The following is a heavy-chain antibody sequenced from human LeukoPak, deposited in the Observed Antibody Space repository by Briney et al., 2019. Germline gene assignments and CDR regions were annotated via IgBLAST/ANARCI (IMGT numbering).Heavy chain of an antibody. CDR3: ARDGAGGSCYGDY. CDR2: ISSSSSTI. CDR1: GFTFSSYR. Sequence: GGSLRLSCAASGFTFSSYRMNWVRQAPGKGLEWVSYISSSSSTIYYADSVKGRFTISRDNAKNSLYLQMNSLRAEDTAVYYCARDGAGGSCYGDYWGQGTLVTVSS. V-gene: IGHV3-48*01. J-gene: IGHJ4*02. D-gene: IGHD2-15*01.